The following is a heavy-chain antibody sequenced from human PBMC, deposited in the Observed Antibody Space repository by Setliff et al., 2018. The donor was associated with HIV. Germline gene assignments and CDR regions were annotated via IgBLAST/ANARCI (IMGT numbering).Heavy chain of an antibody. V-gene: IGHV1-69*10. CDR2: IIPIIGIT. Sequence: SVKVSCKASGGTFSSYAISWVRQAPGQGLEWMGGIIPIIGITNQAQKFQGRVTITADKSTNTAYMELSSLRSEDTAVYYCARDREYYYDNSGSPSFDYWGQGTLVTVSS. J-gene: IGHJ4*02. CDR3: ARDREYYYDNSGSPSFDY. D-gene: IGHD3-22*01. CDR1: GGTFSSYA.